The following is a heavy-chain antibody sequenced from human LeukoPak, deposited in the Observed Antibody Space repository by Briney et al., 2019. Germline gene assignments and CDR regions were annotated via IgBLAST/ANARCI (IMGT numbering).Heavy chain of an antibody. J-gene: IGHJ3*02. D-gene: IGHD6-13*01. Sequence: GASVKVSCKASGGTFSSYAISWVGQAPGQGLEWMGGIIPIFGTANYAQKFQGRVTLTADESTSTAYMELSSLRSEDTAVYYCARAAAGDNDDAFDIWGQGTMVTVSS. CDR3: ARAAAGDNDDAFDI. CDR1: GGTFSSYA. V-gene: IGHV1-69*13. CDR2: IIPIFGTA.